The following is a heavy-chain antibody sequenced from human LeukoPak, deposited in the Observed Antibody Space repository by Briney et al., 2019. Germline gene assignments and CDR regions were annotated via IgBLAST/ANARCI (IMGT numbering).Heavy chain of an antibody. CDR3: AKSYGSGSYYALDY. CDR1: GFTFSSYA. V-gene: IGHV3-23*01. J-gene: IGHJ4*02. CDR2: ISGSGGST. D-gene: IGHD3-10*01. Sequence: QPGGSLRLSCAASGFTFSSYAMSWVRQAPGKGLEWVSAISGSGGSTYYADSVKGRFTISRDNSKNTLYLQMNSLRAEDTAVYYCAKSYGSGSYYALDYWGQGTLVTVSS.